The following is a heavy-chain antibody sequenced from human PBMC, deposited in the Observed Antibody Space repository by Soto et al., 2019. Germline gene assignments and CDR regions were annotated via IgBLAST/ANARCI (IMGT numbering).Heavy chain of an antibody. CDR1: GYTFTGYY. D-gene: IGHD3-10*01. Sequence: ASVKVSCKASGYTFTGYYMHWVRQAPGQRLEWLGWISPYNDNTKYAQKFQGRVTMTADTSTDTAYMELSSLRSEDTAVYYCATMSLRGGSYYGMDVWGQGTTVTVSS. CDR3: ATMSLRGGSYYGMDV. V-gene: IGHV1-18*04. CDR2: ISPYNDNT. J-gene: IGHJ6*02.